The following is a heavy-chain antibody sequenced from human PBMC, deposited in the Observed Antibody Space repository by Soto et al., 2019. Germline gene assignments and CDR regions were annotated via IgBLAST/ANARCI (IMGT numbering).Heavy chain of an antibody. D-gene: IGHD6-19*01. CDR2: ISSSSSTI. Sequence: EVQLVESGGGLVQPGGSLRLSCAASGFTFSSYSMNWVRQAPGKGLEWVSYISSSSSTIYYADSVKGRFTVSRDNAKNSLYRKRNSLRDEDTAVYYCARDHDSSGWYDAFDIWGQGTMVTVSS. V-gene: IGHV3-48*02. CDR1: GFTFSSYS. CDR3: ARDHDSSGWYDAFDI. J-gene: IGHJ3*02.